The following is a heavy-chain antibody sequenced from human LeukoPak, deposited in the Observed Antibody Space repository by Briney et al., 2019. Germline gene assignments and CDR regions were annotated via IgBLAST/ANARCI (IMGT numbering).Heavy chain of an antibody. Sequence: GASVKVSCKASGYTFTGYYMHWVRQAPGQGLEWLGWINPNSGGTNYAQKFQGWVTMTRDTSISTAYMELRSLRSDDTAVYYCARDARSSLVAVIDYWGQGTLVTVSS. CDR3: ARDARSSLVAVIDY. CDR1: GYTFTGYY. D-gene: IGHD2-21*01. J-gene: IGHJ4*02. CDR2: INPNSGGT. V-gene: IGHV1-2*04.